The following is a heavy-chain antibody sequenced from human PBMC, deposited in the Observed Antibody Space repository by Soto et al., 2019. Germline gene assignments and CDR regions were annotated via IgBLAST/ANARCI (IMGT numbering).Heavy chain of an antibody. J-gene: IGHJ5*02. V-gene: IGHV1-69*06. CDR3: ARGIQLWS. CDR2: LIPLSGTP. Sequence: QVQLVQSGAEVKKPGSSVKVSCKASGGTFSNYALTCVRQAPGQGLEWMGGLIPLSGTPNYAQKFQRRVTITADKSPTTAYMELSSLRSEDTAVYYCARGIQLWSWGQGTLVTVSS. CDR1: GGTFSNYA. D-gene: IGHD5-18*01.